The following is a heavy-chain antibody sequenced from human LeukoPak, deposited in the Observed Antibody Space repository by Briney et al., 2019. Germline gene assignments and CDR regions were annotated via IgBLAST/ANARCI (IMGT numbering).Heavy chain of an antibody. J-gene: IGHJ3*02. Sequence: ASVKVSCEASGYTFTTYYMHWVRQAPGQGLEWMGWINPNSGGTNYAQKFQGRVTMTRDTSISTAYMELSRLRSDDTAVYYCAREDRLVTDAFDIWGQGTMVTVSS. CDR3: AREDRLVTDAFDI. V-gene: IGHV1-2*02. CDR1: GYTFTTYY. CDR2: INPNSGGT. D-gene: IGHD3-9*01.